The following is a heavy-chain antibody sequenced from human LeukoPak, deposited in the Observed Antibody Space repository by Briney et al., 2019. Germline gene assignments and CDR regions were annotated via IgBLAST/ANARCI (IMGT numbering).Heavy chain of an antibody. CDR1: GGSFSGYY. J-gene: IGHJ4*02. Sequence: SETLSLTCAVYGGSFSGYYWSWIRQPPGKGLEWIGEINHSGSTNYNPSLKSRVTISVDTSKNQFSLKLSSVTAADTAVYYCARGTLTVTTSLDYWGQGTLVTASS. V-gene: IGHV4-34*01. CDR3: ARGTLTVTTSLDY. D-gene: IGHD4-17*01. CDR2: INHSGST.